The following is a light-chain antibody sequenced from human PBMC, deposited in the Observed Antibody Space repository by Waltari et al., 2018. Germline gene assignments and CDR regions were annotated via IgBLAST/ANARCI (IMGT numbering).Light chain of an antibody. V-gene: IGLV1-40*01. J-gene: IGLJ2*01. CDR1: SSNIGAGYD. Sequence: QSVLTQPPSVSGAPGQRATISSTGRSSNIGAGYDVHWYQQLPGTAPKLLIYGNSNRPAAVPDRFSGSKSGTSASLAITGLQAEDEADYYCQSYDSSLSGSVFGGGTKLTVL. CDR3: QSYDSSLSGSV. CDR2: GNS.